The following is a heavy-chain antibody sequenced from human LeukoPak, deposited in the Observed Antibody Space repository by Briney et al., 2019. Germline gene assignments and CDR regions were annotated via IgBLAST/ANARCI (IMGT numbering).Heavy chain of an antibody. CDR2: ISSSSSTI. V-gene: IGHV3-48*01. CDR3: XRDAYSGSYYMDV. J-gene: IGHJ6*03. CDR1: GFTSSSYS. Sequence: PGGSLRLSCAASGFTSSSYSMHWVRQAPGKGLEWVSYISSSSSTIYYADSVKGRFTISRDNARNSLYLQMNSLRAEDTAVYYCXRDAYSGSYYMDVWGKGTTVTVSS. D-gene: IGHD1-26*01.